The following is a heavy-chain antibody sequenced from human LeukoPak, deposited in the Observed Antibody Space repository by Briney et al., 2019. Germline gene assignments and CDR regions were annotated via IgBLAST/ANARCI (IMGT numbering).Heavy chain of an antibody. CDR2: ISSSDSYI. Sequence: GGSLRLSCAASGFTFSGYTMNWVRQAPGKGLEWVSCISSSDSYIYYADSVKGRFTISRDNAKNSLYLQMNSLRAEDTAVYYCAKDGDRWGIAAAGTEYWGQGTLVTVSS. D-gene: IGHD6-13*01. CDR3: AKDGDRWGIAAAGTEY. CDR1: GFTFSGYT. V-gene: IGHV3-21*01. J-gene: IGHJ4*02.